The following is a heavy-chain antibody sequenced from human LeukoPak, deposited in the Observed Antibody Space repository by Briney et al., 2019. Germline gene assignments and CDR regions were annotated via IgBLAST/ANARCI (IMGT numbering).Heavy chain of an antibody. CDR2: IIPILGIA. J-gene: IGHJ3*02. CDR1: GGTFSSYA. Sequence: SVKVSCKASGGTFSSYAISWVRQAPRQGLEWMGRIIPILGIANYAQKFQGRVTITADKSTSTAYMELSSLRSEDTAVYYCARTSIAAAGSAFDIWGQGTMVTVSS. CDR3: ARTSIAAAGSAFDI. D-gene: IGHD6-13*01. V-gene: IGHV1-69*04.